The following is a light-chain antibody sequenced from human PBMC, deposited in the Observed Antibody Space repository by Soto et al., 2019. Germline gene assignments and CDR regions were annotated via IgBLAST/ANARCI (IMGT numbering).Light chain of an antibody. Sequence: VLSQTPLSLSVTPGQPASISCRSNQSLLHTDGKDHLYWFLQKPGQRPQLLIYEVSNRFSGVTERFSGSGSGTDFTLKISRLEADDVGVYYCMQTTYRPLTFGGGTKVEIK. V-gene: IGKV2D-29*01. CDR2: EVS. CDR1: QSLLHTDGKDH. CDR3: MQTTYRPLT. J-gene: IGKJ4*01.